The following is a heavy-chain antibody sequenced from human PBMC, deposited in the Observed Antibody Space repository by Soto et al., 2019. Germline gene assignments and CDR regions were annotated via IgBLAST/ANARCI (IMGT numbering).Heavy chain of an antibody. CDR1: GGSFSGYY. CDR2: INHSGST. V-gene: IGHV4-34*01. D-gene: IGHD4-17*01. Sequence: SETLSLTCAVYGGSFSGYYWSWIRQPPGKGLEWIGEINHSGSTNYNPSLKSRVTISVDTSKNQFSLKLSSVTAADTAVYYCARLFPLRSITVSGSGGYGTDVWGQGTTVTVSS. J-gene: IGHJ6*02. CDR3: ARLFPLRSITVSGSGGYGTDV.